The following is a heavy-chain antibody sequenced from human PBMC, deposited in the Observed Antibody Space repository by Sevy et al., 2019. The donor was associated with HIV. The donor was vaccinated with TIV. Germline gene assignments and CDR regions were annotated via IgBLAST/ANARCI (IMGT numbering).Heavy chain of an antibody. CDR2: INPNSGVT. V-gene: IGHV1-2*06. CDR3: VREDIKAPMTLLAFDI. CDR1: GYIFSDYN. J-gene: IGHJ3*02. Sequence: ASVKVSCKTTGYIFSDYNMHWVRQAPGQGLEWMALINPNSGVTIYAHNFRGRVSVTRDTSMSTAYMELSGLTSDDTAVYYRVREDIKAPMTLLAFDIWGQGTMVTGSS. D-gene: IGHD3-22*01.